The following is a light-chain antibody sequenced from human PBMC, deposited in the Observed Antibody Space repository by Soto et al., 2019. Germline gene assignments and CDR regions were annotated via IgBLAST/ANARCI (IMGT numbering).Light chain of an antibody. J-gene: IGLJ3*02. V-gene: IGLV2-11*01. CDR2: DVS. CDR1: SSDVGGYNY. Sequence: QSALTQPRSVSGSPGQSGTISCTGTSSDVGGYNYVSWYQQHLGKAPKLMIYDVSKRPSGVPDRFSGSKSGNTASLTISGLQAEDEADYYCCSYAGSYSWVFGGGTKLTVL. CDR3: CSYAGSYSWV.